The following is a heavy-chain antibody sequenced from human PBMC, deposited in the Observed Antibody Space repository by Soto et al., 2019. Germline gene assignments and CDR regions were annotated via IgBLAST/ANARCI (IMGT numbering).Heavy chain of an antibody. CDR2: FDPEDGET. CDR1: RYILSELS. D-gene: IGHD2-2*01. J-gene: IGHJ6*02. Sequence: QVQLVQSGTEVKKPGASVKVSCKVSRYILSELSMHWVRQAPGRGLEWMGGFDPEDGETIYAQKFQGRVTMTEDTSTDTAYMELSSLRSEDTAVYFCATQYRHYDGVDVWGQGTTVTVSS. V-gene: IGHV1-24*01. CDR3: ATQYRHYDGVDV.